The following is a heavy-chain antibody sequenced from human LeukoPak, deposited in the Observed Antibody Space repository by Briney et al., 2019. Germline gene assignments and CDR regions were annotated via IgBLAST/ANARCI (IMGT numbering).Heavy chain of an antibody. D-gene: IGHD3-9*01. CDR2: ISAYNGNT. CDR1: GYTFTSYG. Sequence: GASVKVSCKASGYTFTSYGISWVRQAPGQGLEWMGWISAYNGNTNYAQKLQGRVTMTTDTSTSTAYMELRSLRSDDTAVYYCARDGGYFGADILTGYYGRVFPGKYYYYYMDVWGKGTTVTISS. J-gene: IGHJ6*03. V-gene: IGHV1-18*01. CDR3: ARDGGYFGADILTGYYGRVFPGKYYYYYMDV.